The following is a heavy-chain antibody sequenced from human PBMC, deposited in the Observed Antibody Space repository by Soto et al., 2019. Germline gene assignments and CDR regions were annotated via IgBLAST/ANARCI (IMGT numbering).Heavy chain of an antibody. J-gene: IGHJ4*02. Sequence: QVQLVQSGAEVKKTGCSVRVSCKASGGTFSSYRLNWLRQAPGHGLEWVGGIVPIRRAAEYAQGFQGRVTITADETTRTSYMELRSLKSQDTAVYYCVRDSGAKLSSSWGQGTLVTVSS. D-gene: IGHD6-13*01. CDR3: VRDSGAKLSSS. CDR1: GGTFSSYR. V-gene: IGHV1-69*01. CDR2: IVPIRRAA.